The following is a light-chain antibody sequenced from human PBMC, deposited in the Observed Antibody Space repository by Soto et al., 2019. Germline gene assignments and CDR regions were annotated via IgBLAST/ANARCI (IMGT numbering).Light chain of an antibody. CDR2: DAS. CDR3: QQYGSSGT. CDR1: QSVRSER. Sequence: EIVLTQSPGTLSLSPGERATLSCRASQSVRSERLAWYQQKRGQAPTLLIFDASSRASGTPERFSGSGSGTDFTLTISRLEPEDFAVYYCQQYGSSGTFGQGTKVDI. V-gene: IGKV3-20*01. J-gene: IGKJ1*01.